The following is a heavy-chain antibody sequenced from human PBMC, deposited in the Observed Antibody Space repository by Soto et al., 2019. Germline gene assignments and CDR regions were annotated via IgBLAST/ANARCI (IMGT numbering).Heavy chain of an antibody. J-gene: IGHJ6*02. Sequence: EVQLLESGGGLVQPGGSLRLSCAASGFTFSSYAMSWVRQAPGKGLEWVSVITSSGGYTYYADSVKGRFTISRDSSKNTLYLQMNGLRAEDTAVYYCAKLSGSYFYYGMDVWRQGTTVTVSS. CDR2: ITSSGGYT. CDR3: AKLSGSYFYYGMDV. V-gene: IGHV3-23*01. D-gene: IGHD1-26*01. CDR1: GFTFSSYA.